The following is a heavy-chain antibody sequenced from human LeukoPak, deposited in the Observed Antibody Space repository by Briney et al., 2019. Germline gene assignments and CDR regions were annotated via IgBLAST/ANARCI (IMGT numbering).Heavy chain of an antibody. CDR2: ISGSGGST. CDR1: GFTFSSYA. D-gene: IGHD2-2*01. J-gene: IGHJ4*02. CDR3: AKLSRVVPAAESDY. Sequence: PGGSLRLSCAASGFTFSSYAMSWVRQAPGKGLEWVSGISGSGGSTYYADSVKGQFTISRDNSKNTLYLQMNNLRAEDTALYYCAKLSRVVPAAESDYWGQGTLVTVSS. V-gene: IGHV3-23*01.